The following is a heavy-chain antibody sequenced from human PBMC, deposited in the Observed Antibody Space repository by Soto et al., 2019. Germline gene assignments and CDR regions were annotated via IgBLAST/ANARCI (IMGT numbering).Heavy chain of an antibody. CDR1: GFTFSSYA. CDR2: ISGSGGST. CDR3: AKAARITMIVVVINDAFDI. V-gene: IGHV3-23*01. D-gene: IGHD3-22*01. J-gene: IGHJ3*02. Sequence: EVQLLESGGGLVQPGGSLRLSCAASGFTFSSYAMSWVRQARGKGLEWVSAISGSGGSTYYADSVKGRFTISRDNSKNTLYLQMNSLRAEDTAVYYCAKAARITMIVVVINDAFDIWGQGTMVTVSS.